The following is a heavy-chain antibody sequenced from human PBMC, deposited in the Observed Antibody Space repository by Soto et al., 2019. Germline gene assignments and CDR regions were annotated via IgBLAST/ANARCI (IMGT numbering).Heavy chain of an antibody. Sequence: QVQLVQSGAEVKKPGASVKVSCKASGYTFTSYDINWVRQATGQGLEWMGWMNPNSGNTGYAQKFQGRVTMTRNTSISTAYMELSSLRSEDTAVYYCARRWRRFSAARADWFDPWGQGTLVTVSS. J-gene: IGHJ5*02. CDR3: ARRWRRFSAARADWFDP. CDR1: GYTFTSYD. V-gene: IGHV1-8*01. CDR2: MNPNSGNT. D-gene: IGHD6-6*01.